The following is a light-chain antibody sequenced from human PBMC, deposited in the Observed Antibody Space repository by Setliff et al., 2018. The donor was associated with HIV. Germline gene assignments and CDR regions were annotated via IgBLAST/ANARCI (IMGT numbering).Light chain of an antibody. V-gene: IGKV1-27*01. CDR3: QKYDSAPLT. CDR2: AAS. Sequence: DIQMTQSPSSLSASVGDRVAITCRATQVISDKLAWYQHKSGKVPKLLIYAASTLQSGGPSRFSGSGSGTDFTLTISSLQPEDVATYYCQKYDSAPLTFGGGTKVDIK. CDR1: QVISDK. J-gene: IGKJ4*01.